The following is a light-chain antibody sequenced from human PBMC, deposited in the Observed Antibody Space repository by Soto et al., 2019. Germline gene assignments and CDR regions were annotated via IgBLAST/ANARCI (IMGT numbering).Light chain of an antibody. V-gene: IGKV3-20*01. CDR1: QSVSSNY. CDR3: QQYGSSPPGT. Sequence: EIVLTQSPGTLSLSPGERATLSCRASQSVSSNYLAWYQQKPGQAPRLLIYGASSRATGIPDRFSGSGSGTDFTLTISRLEPEDFAVYSCQQYGSSPPGTFGQGTKVEIK. CDR2: GAS. J-gene: IGKJ1*01.